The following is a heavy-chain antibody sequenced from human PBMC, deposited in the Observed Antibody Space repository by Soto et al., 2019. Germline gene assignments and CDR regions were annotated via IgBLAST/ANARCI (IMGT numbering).Heavy chain of an antibody. CDR3: TTDPGGGVTLLEVPDY. Sequence: PGGSLRLSCAASGFTFSNAWMSWVRQAPGKGLEWVGRIKSKSDGGTIDYAAPVKGRFTISRDDSKNTLYLQMNSLKTEDTAVYYCTTDPGGGVTLLEVPDYWGQGTLVTVSS. J-gene: IGHJ4*02. V-gene: IGHV3-15*01. CDR1: GFTFSNAW. CDR2: IKSKSDGGTI. D-gene: IGHD2-8*01.